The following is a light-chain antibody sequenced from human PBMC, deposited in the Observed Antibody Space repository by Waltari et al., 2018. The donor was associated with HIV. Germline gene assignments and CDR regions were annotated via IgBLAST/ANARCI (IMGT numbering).Light chain of an antibody. J-gene: IGLJ2*01. CDR1: SSNIGSNN. V-gene: IGLV1-44*01. CDR2: SNN. CDR3: AAWDDSLNGPV. Sequence: QSVLTQPPSASGNPGQRVTISCSGSSSNIGSNNVNWYQQLPGTAPKHLSYSNNQRPYGVPDRFSGSKSGTSGSLAISGLQSEDEADYYCAAWDDSLNGPVFGGGTKLTVL.